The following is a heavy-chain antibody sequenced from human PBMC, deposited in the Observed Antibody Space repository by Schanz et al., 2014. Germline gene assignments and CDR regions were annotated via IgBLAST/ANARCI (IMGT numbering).Heavy chain of an antibody. CDR1: GGSISSGGYS. Sequence: QVQLQESGPGLVKPSQTLSLTCAVSGGSISSGGYSWSWIRQPPGKGLEWIGYIFFRGSTYYNPSLKSRVTISIATSKNHFSLRLTSVTAADTAVYYCYGMDVWGQGTTVTVSS. CDR2: IFFRGST. J-gene: IGHJ6*02. CDR3: YGMDV. V-gene: IGHV4-30-4*07.